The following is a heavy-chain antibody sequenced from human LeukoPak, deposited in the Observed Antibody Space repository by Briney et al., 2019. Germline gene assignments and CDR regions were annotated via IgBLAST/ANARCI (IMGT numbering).Heavy chain of an antibody. J-gene: IGHJ4*02. D-gene: IGHD4-17*01. Sequence: GASVKVSCKASGYTFTSYDINWVRQATGQGLEWMGWMNPNSGNTGYAQKFQGRVTITRNTSISTAYMELSSLRAEDMALYYCAKGRGLSYDYGVDYWGQGTLVTVSS. CDR3: AKGRGLSYDYGVDY. CDR1: GYTFTSYD. V-gene: IGHV1-8*03. CDR2: MNPNSGNT.